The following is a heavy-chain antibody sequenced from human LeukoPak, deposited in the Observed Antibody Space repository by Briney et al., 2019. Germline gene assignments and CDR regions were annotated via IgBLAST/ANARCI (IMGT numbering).Heavy chain of an antibody. Sequence: PSETLSLTCAVSGYSISSGYYWSWIRQPAGKGLEWIGRIYTSGSTNYNPSLKSRVTISVDTSKNQFSLKLSSVTATDTAVYYCARIDILTGYFNYWGQGTLVTVSS. CDR2: IYTSGST. D-gene: IGHD3-9*01. J-gene: IGHJ4*02. CDR1: GYSISSGYY. CDR3: ARIDILTGYFNY. V-gene: IGHV4-61*02.